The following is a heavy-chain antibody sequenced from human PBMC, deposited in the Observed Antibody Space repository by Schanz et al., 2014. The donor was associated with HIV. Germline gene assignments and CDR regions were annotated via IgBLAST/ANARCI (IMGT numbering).Heavy chain of an antibody. CDR3: ARDPVDSSTWYDAFDI. V-gene: IGHV1-2*02. CDR2: INPNSGGT. CDR1: GYTFTAYY. Sequence: QVQLVQSGAEGRKPGASVKVSCKASGYTFTAYYIHWGRQAPGQGLEWMGWINPNSGGTNSAQKSPGRVTMSMETSISTASMEVRSLRSDDTALYFCARDPVDSSTWYDAFDIWGQGTKVTVSS. J-gene: IGHJ3*02. D-gene: IGHD6-13*01.